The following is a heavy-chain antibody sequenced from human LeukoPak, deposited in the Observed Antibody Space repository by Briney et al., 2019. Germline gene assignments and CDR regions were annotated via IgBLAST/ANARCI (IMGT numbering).Heavy chain of an antibody. V-gene: IGHV6-1*01. CDR3: ARGVYIKNWFDP. Sequence: SQTLSLTCAISGDSVSSKSAAWNWIRQSPSRGLEWLGRTYYRSKWSSGYAESVKSRITINPDTSKNQFSLQLKSVTPEDTAVYYCARGVYIKNWFDPWGQGTLVTVSS. CDR1: GDSVSSKSAA. D-gene: IGHD6-13*01. J-gene: IGHJ5*02. CDR2: TYYRSKWSS.